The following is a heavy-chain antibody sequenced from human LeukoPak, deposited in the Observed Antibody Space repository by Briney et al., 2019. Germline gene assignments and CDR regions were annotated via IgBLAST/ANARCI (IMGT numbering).Heavy chain of an antibody. Sequence: GGALRLSCAASGFTFSSYAMSWVRQAPGKGLEWVSSMSGSGGSTYYADSVKGRFTISRDDSKNTLYLQMNSLRAEDTAVYYCARVRYGELDVWGQGTTVTVSS. CDR1: GFTFSSYA. V-gene: IGHV3-23*01. D-gene: IGHD4-17*01. CDR3: ARVRYGELDV. CDR2: MSGSGGST. J-gene: IGHJ6*02.